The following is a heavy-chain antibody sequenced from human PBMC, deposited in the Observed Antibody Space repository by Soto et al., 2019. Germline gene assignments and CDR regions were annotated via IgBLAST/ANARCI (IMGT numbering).Heavy chain of an antibody. D-gene: IGHD3-10*01. CDR1: GFTFSVYA. CDR2: ISGSGDST. J-gene: IGHJ4*02. V-gene: IGHV3-23*01. CDR3: AKALYGGFTY. Sequence: EVRLLESGGGLVQPGGSLRLSCAASGFTFSVYAMSWVRQAPGKGLEWVSGISGSGDSTHYAASVKGRFTVSRDNSQSMLYLQPNSRSAQDTAIYYCAKALYGGFTYWGQGILVTVPS.